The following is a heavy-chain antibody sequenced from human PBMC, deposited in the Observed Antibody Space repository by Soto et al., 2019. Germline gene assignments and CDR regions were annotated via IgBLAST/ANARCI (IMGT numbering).Heavy chain of an antibody. D-gene: IGHD1-1*01. V-gene: IGHV1-69*06. J-gene: IGHJ6*02. CDR3: ARDRTAYIYKLIYYGMDV. CDR2: IIPIFGTA. Sequence: SVKVSCKASGCTFSSYAISWVRQAPGQGLEWMGGIIPIFGTANYAQKFQGRVTITADKSTSTAYMELSSLRSEDTAVYYCARDRTAYIYKLIYYGMDVLGQGTTVIVSS. CDR1: GCTFSSYA.